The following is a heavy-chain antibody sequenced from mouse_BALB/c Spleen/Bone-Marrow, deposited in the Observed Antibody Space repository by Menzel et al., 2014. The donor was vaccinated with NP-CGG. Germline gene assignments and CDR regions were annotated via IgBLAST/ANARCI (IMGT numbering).Heavy chain of an antibody. CDR1: GFNIKGTY. J-gene: IGHJ2*01. CDR2: IDPANGNT. Sequence: EVQLQQSGAELVKPGASVRLSCTASGFNIKGTYIHWVKQRPEQVLEWIGRIDPANGNTKYDPKFQGKATITADTSSNTAYLQLSSLASEDTAVYYCASYYYGYYFDYWGQGTTLTVSS. D-gene: IGHD1-1*01. CDR3: ASYYYGYYFDY. V-gene: IGHV14-3*02.